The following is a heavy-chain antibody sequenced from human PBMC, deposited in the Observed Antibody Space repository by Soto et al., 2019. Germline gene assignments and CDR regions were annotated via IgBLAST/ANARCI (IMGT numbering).Heavy chain of an antibody. Sequence: PSETLSLTCAVYGVSFSGYYWSWIRPTPGKGLEWIGEINHSGSTNYNPSLRSRVTISVDTSKNQFSLKLSSVTAADTAVYYCARTLLYGDLDNDYWGQGTLVTVSS. CDR2: INHSGST. CDR1: GVSFSGYY. D-gene: IGHD4-17*01. J-gene: IGHJ4*02. CDR3: ARTLLYGDLDNDY. V-gene: IGHV4-34*01.